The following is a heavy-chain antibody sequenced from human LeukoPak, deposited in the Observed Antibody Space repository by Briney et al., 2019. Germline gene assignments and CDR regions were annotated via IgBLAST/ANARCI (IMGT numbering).Heavy chain of an antibody. V-gene: IGHV3-21*01. Sequence: GGSLRLSCAASGFTFSSYSMNWVRQAPGKGLEWVSSISSSSSYIYYADSVKGRFTISRDNAKNSLYLQMNSLRAEDTAVYYCARDSSYYDSSGYYFDYMDVWGKGTTVTISS. CDR2: ISSSSSYI. J-gene: IGHJ6*03. D-gene: IGHD3-22*01. CDR1: GFTFSSYS. CDR3: ARDSSYYDSSGYYFDYMDV.